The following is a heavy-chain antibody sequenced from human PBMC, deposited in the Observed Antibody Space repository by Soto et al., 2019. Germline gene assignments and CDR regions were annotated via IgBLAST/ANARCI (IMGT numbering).Heavy chain of an antibody. CDR1: GFTFSSYS. CDR2: LSSSSGHI. J-gene: IGHJ4*02. V-gene: IGHV3-21*01. D-gene: IGHD1-26*01. Sequence: PGGSLRLSCAASGFTFSSYSMNWVRQAPGKGLEWVSSLSSSSGHIYYADSVKGRFTISGDNAKNSLYLQMNSLRAEDTAVYYCVRHWLATREFDYWGQGTLVTVSS. CDR3: VRHWLATREFDY.